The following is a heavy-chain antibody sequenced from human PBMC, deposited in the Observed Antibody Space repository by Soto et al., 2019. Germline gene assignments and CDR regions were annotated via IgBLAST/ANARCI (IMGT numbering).Heavy chain of an antibody. Sequence: SETLSLTCGVSGGTIGSPDWWTWVRQPPGKGLEWIGEIFQSGSTNYTPSLESRVTISVDKTKNQFSLTLTSVTAADTAVYFCARGRGRYSSGWSWFDPWGQGILVTVSS. V-gene: IGHV4-4*02. D-gene: IGHD6-19*01. CDR1: GGTIGSPDW. CDR2: IFQSGST. CDR3: ARGRGRYSSGWSWFDP. J-gene: IGHJ5*02.